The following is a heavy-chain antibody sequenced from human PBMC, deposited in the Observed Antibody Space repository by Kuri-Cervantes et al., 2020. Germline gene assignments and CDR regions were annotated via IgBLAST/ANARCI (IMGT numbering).Heavy chain of an antibody. CDR1: GGTFSSYA. Sequence: SVKVSCKASGGTFSSYAISWVRQAPGQGLEWMGGIIPIFGTANYAQKFQGRVTITADESTSTAYMELSSLRSEDTAVYYCARDRDPQNYYYYYYGMDVWGQGTTVTVSS. CDR2: IIPIFGTA. V-gene: IGHV1-69*13. CDR3: ARDRDPQNYYYYYYGMDV. D-gene: IGHD2/OR15-2a*01. J-gene: IGHJ6*02.